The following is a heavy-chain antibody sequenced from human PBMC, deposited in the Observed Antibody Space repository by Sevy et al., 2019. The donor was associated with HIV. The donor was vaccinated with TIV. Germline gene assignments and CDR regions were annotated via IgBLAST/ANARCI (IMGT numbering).Heavy chain of an antibody. CDR3: AIDHRRDGMIVVPFEK. V-gene: IGHV3-15*01. D-gene: IGHD3-22*01. J-gene: IGHJ4*02. CDR1: GLSFSNAW. CDR2: IRSETGGGTT. Sequence: GGSLRLSCAASGLSFSNAWMAWVRQAPGKGLEWVGRIRSETGGGTTDFAAFAKGKFTTSRDDPKNTLYLQMNSLKTEDTAVYYCAIDHRRDGMIVVPFEKWGLGTLVTVSS.